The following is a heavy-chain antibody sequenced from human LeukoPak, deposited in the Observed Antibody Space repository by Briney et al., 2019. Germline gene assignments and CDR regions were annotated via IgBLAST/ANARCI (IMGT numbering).Heavy chain of an antibody. Sequence: PGGSLRLSCAASGFTFSSHWMHWVRQAPGKGLVWVSRINSDGSSTSYADSVKGRFTISRDNAKNTLYLQMNSLRAEDTAVYYCSKDPPPYNRNYYFDYWGQGTLVAVSS. J-gene: IGHJ4*02. CDR1: GFTFSSHW. V-gene: IGHV3-74*01. D-gene: IGHD1-1*01. CDR2: INSDGSST. CDR3: SKDPPPYNRNYYFDY.